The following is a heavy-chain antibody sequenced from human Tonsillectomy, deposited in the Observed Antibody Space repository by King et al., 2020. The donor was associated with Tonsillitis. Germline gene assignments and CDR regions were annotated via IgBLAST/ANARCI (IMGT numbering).Heavy chain of an antibody. V-gene: IGHV3-33*08. CDR1: GFTFKNYG. D-gene: IGHD7-27*01. Sequence: VQLVESGGGVVQPERSLRLSCAASGFTFKNYGMHWVRQGPGKGLEWVAVKWSEGTLKDYADSVRGRFTVSRDNSKNVLYLQMNSLRVEDTAVYYCVRDRTGGVFDYWGQGTLVTVSS. CDR2: KWSEGTLK. J-gene: IGHJ4*02. CDR3: VRDRTGGVFDY.